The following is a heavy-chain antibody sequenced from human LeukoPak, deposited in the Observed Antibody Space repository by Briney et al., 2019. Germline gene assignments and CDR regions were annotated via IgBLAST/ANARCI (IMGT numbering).Heavy chain of an antibody. CDR3: ATLHFYAMGV. Sequence: PGGSLRLSCAASGLRFSGQYMIWIRQAPGKGLEWVAFISGSGTDTFYADSVKGRFFISKDNTRGSLSLQMTSLSAEDTAMYYCATLHFYAMGVWGQGTTVTVSS. CDR1: GLRFSGQY. J-gene: IGHJ6*01. V-gene: IGHV3-11*01. CDR2: ISGSGTDT.